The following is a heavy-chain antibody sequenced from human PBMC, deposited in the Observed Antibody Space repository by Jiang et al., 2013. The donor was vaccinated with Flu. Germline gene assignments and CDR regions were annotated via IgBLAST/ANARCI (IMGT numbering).Heavy chain of an antibody. J-gene: IGHJ4*02. D-gene: IGHD3-9*01. CDR2: ISAHNGNT. CDR3: VRGRAHLLTGYSCDY. Sequence: GAEVKKPGASVKVSCKASGYTFTTYGITWVRQAPGQGLEWMGWISAHNGNTNYAQKLQDRVTMTADTSTSTAYMEMRSLRSDDTAVYYCVRGRAHLLTGYSCDYWGQGSPVTVSS. V-gene: IGHV1-18*04. CDR1: GYTFTTYG.